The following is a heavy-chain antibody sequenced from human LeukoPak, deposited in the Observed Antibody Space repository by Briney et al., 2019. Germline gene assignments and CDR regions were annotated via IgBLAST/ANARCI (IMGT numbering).Heavy chain of an antibody. J-gene: IGHJ4*02. CDR3: ARIAAYYDILTGYYPGYYFDY. D-gene: IGHD3-9*01. V-gene: IGHV4-59*01. CDR2: IYYSGST. CDR1: GGSISSYY. Sequence: PSETPSLTCTVSGGSISSYYWSWIRQPPGKGLEWIGYIYYSGSTNYNPSLKSRVTISVDTSKNQFSLKLSSVTAADTAVYYCARIAAYYDILTGYYPGYYFDYWGQGTLVTVSS.